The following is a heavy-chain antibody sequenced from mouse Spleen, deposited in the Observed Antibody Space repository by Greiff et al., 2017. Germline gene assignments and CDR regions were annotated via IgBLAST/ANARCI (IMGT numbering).Heavy chain of an antibody. V-gene: IGHV5-9-4*01. J-gene: IGHJ3*01. CDR3: ARDGRSAWFAY. Sequence: EVQVVESGGGLVKPGGSLKLSCAASGFTFSSYAMSWVRQSPEKRLEWVAEISSGGSYTYYPDTVTGRFTISRDNAKNTLYLEMSSLRSEDTAMYYCARDGRSAWFAYWGQGTLVTVSA. D-gene: IGHD4-1*01. CDR2: ISSGGSYT. CDR1: GFTFSSYA.